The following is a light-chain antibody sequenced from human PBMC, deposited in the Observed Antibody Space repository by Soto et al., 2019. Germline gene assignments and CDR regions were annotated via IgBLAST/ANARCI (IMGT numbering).Light chain of an antibody. CDR3: QQYNSYSRT. CDR2: KAS. V-gene: IGKV1-5*03. J-gene: IGKJ1*01. CDR1: QTISSW. Sequence: DIQMTQSPSTLSGSVGDRVTITCRASQTISSWLAWYQQKPGKAPKLLIXKASSLESGVPSRFSGSGSGTEFTLTISSLQPDDFATYYCQQYNSYSRTFGQGTKVDIK.